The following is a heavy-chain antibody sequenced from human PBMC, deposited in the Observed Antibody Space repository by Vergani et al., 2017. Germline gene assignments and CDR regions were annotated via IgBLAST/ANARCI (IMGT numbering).Heavy chain of an antibody. V-gene: IGHV3-33*06. CDR1: GFTFSSYG. D-gene: IGHD2-15*01. Sequence: QVQLVESGGGVVQPGRSLRLSCAASGFTFSSYGMHWVRQAPGKGLEWVAVIWYDGSNKYYADSVKGRFTISRDNSKNTLYLQMNSLRAEDTAVYYCAKGGFFCSGGSCYSGSSNYYYYGMDVWGQGTTVTVSS. CDR2: IWYDGSNK. CDR3: AKGGFFCSGGSCYSGSSNYYYYGMDV. J-gene: IGHJ6*02.